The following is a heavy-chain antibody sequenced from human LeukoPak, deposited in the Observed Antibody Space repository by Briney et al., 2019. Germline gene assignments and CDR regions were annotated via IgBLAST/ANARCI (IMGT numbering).Heavy chain of an antibody. Sequence: SETLSLTSTVSGGSISSSSYYWGWIRQPPGKGLEWIGSIYYSGSTYYNPSLKSRVTISVDTSKNQFSLKLSSVTAADTAVYYCARLITGERPLEQNWFDPWGQGTLVTVSS. J-gene: IGHJ5*02. D-gene: IGHD1/OR15-1a*01. CDR1: GGSISSSSYY. CDR3: ARLITGERPLEQNWFDP. V-gene: IGHV4-39*01. CDR2: IYYSGST.